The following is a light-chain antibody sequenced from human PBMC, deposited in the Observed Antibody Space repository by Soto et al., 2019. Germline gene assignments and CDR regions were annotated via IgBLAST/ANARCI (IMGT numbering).Light chain of an antibody. Sequence: QSALTQAASVSGSPGQSINISCTGTSSDAGNYNYVSWYQQHPGKAPKLMIYDVSNRPSGVSNRFSGSKSGYTASLTISGLQAEDEADYYCSLYTISSTILFGGGTKVTVL. CDR1: SSDAGNYNY. J-gene: IGLJ2*01. CDR3: SLYTISSTIL. CDR2: DVS. V-gene: IGLV2-14*01.